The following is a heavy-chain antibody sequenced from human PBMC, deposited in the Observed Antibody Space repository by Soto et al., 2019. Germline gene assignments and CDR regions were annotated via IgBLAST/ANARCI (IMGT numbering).Heavy chain of an antibody. Sequence: GGSLRLSCAASGFAFSRYAMHWVRQAPGKGLEWVAVISYDGSKKYFGDSVKGRFTISRDKSKNTLYLQMNSLRAEDTAVYYCAREAYYDSSGYWPYYYYGMDVWGQGTTVTVSS. V-gene: IGHV3-30-3*01. J-gene: IGHJ6*02. D-gene: IGHD3-22*01. CDR3: AREAYYDSSGYWPYYYYGMDV. CDR1: GFAFSRYA. CDR2: ISYDGSKK.